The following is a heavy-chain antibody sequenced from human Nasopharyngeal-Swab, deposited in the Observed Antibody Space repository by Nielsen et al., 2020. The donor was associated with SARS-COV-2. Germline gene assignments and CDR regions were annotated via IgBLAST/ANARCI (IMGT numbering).Heavy chain of an antibody. CDR2: INTDGSST. V-gene: IGHV3-74*01. J-gene: IGHJ6*03. D-gene: IGHD1-26*01. Sequence: WIRQPPGKGLLWVSRINTDGSSTPHADSVKGRFTISRDNAKNTLYLQMNSLRAEDTAVYYCARASYRGYYYMDVWGKGTTVTVSS. CDR3: ARASYRGYYYMDV.